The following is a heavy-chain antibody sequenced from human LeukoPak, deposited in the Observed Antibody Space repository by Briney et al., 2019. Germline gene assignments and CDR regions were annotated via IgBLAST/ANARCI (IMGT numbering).Heavy chain of an antibody. CDR2: IKQDGSEK. D-gene: IGHD6-19*01. CDR1: GFTFSSYW. V-gene: IGHV3-7*01. J-gene: IGHJ6*03. Sequence: GGSLRLSCAASGFTFSSYWMSWVRQAPGKGLEWVANIKQDGSEKYYVDSVKGRLTISRDNAKNSLYLQMNSLRAEDTAVYYCARLTQYGSGWPPYYYYYMDVWGKGTTVTISS. CDR3: ARLTQYGSGWPPYYYYYMDV.